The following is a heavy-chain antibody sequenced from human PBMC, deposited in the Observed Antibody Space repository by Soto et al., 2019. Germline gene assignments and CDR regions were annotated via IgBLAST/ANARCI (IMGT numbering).Heavy chain of an antibody. CDR2: IYYSGST. J-gene: IGHJ4*02. V-gene: IGHV4-31*03. Sequence: SETLSLTCTVSGGSISSGGYYWSWIRQHPGKGLEWIGYIYYSGSTYYNPSLKSRVTISVDTSKNQFSLKLSSVTAADTAVHYRARSLPGPVVPAAPYYFDYWGQGTLVTVSS. CDR1: GGSISSGGYY. CDR3: ARSLPGPVVPAAPYYFDY. D-gene: IGHD2-2*01.